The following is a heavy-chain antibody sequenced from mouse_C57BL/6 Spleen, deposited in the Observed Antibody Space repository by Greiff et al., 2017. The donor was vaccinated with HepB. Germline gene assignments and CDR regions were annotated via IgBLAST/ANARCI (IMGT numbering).Heavy chain of an antibody. CDR3: AREYYGSSHQFAY. J-gene: IGHJ3*01. CDR2: IYPGDGDT. Sequence: QVQLKQSGPELVKPGASVKISCKASGYAFSSSWMNWVKQRPGKGLEWIGRIYPGDGDTNYNGKFKGKATLTADKSSSTAYMQLSSLTSEDSAVYFCAREYYGSSHQFAYWGQGTLVTVSA. D-gene: IGHD1-1*01. CDR1: GYAFSSSW. V-gene: IGHV1-82*01.